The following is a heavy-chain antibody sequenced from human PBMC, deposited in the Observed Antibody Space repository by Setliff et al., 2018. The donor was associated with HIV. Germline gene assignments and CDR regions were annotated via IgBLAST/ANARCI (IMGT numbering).Heavy chain of an antibody. V-gene: IGHV1-46*01. CDR1: GYTFTSYP. CDR2: INTSGGSA. J-gene: IGHJ4*02. CDR3: ARHSDIAPRRTYFDY. D-gene: IGHD6-6*01. Sequence: ASVKVSCKASGYTFTSYPMHWVRQAPGQGLEWMGVINTSGGSAGYAEKFRGRVTMTRDTSTSTVYMDLRNLRSEDTAVYYCARHSDIAPRRTYFDYWGQGTLVTVSS.